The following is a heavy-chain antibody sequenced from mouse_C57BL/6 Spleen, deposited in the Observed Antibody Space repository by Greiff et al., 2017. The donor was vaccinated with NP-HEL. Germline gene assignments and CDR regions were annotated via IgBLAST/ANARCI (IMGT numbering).Heavy chain of an antibody. D-gene: IGHD2-4*01. Sequence: VQLKESGPELVKPGASVKMSCKASGYTFTDYYMHWVKQSHGKSLEWIGYIYPNNGGNGYNQKFKGKATLTVDKSSSTAYMELRSLTSEDSAVYYCARGGVYYDYRFAYWGQGTLVTVSA. CDR1: GYTFTDYY. V-gene: IGHV1-34*01. CDR2: IYPNNGGN. CDR3: ARGGVYYDYRFAY. J-gene: IGHJ3*01.